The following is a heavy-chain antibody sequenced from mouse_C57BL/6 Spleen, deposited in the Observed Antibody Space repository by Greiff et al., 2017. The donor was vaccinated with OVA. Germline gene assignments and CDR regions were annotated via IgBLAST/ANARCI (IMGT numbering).Heavy chain of an antibody. J-gene: IGHJ2*01. CDR1: GYAFSSSW. D-gene: IGHD2-1*01. CDR3: ASIYYGNYYFDY. V-gene: IGHV1-82*01. CDR2: IYPGDGDT. Sequence: VKLQESGPELVKPGASVKISCKASGYAFSSSWMNWVKQRPGKGLEWIGRIYPGDGDTNYNGKFKGKATLTADKSSSTAYMQLSSLTSEDSAVYFCASIYYGNYYFDYWGQGTTLTVSS.